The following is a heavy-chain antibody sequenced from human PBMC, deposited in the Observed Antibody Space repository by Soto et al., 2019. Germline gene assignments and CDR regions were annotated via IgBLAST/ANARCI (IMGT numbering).Heavy chain of an antibody. Sequence: GASVKVSCKASGYTFTGYNMHWVRQAPGQGLEWMGRIIPNRGIANYAQKFQGRVTITADKSTSTAYMELSSLRSEDTAVYYCARMGSPPHWYFDLWGRGTLVTVSS. V-gene: IGHV1-69*02. CDR3: ARMGSPPHWYFDL. J-gene: IGHJ2*01. CDR2: IIPNRGIA. D-gene: IGHD1-26*01. CDR1: GYTFTGYN.